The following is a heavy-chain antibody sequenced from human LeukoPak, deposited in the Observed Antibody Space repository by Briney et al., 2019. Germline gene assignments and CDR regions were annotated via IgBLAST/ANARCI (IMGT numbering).Heavy chain of an antibody. CDR3: ARRVVMATIDAFDI. J-gene: IGHJ3*02. CDR1: GGSISSYY. Sequence: SETLSLTCTVSGGSISSYYWSWIRQPPGKGLEWIGYIYTSGSTNYNPSLKSRVTISVDTSKNQFSLKLSSVTAADTAVYYCARRVVMATIDAFDIWGQGTMVTVSS. D-gene: IGHD5-24*01. V-gene: IGHV4-4*09. CDR2: IYTSGST.